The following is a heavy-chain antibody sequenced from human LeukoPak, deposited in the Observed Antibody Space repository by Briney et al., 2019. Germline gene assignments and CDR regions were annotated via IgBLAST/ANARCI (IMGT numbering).Heavy chain of an antibody. D-gene: IGHD3-22*01. J-gene: IGHJ4*02. V-gene: IGHV3-20*04. CDR1: GFTLSSYW. CDR2: INWNGGST. CDR3: ARDGAYDSSGYHDY. Sequence: RAGGSLRLSCAASGFTLSSYWMNWVRQPPGKGLEWVSGINWNGGSTGYADSVRGRFTISRDNAKNSLYLQMNSLRAEDTALYYCARDGAYDSSGYHDYWGQGTLVTVSS.